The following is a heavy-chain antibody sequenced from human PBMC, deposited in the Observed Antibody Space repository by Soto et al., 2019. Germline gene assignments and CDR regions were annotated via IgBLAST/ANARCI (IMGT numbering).Heavy chain of an antibody. D-gene: IGHD5-12*01. Sequence: SETLSLTCTVSGGSISSSSYYWGWIRQPPGKGLEWIGSIYYSGSTYYNPSLKSRVPISVDTSKNQFSLKLSSVTAADTAVYYCARRVIVAGGSWFDPWGQGTLVTVSS. CDR3: ARRVIVAGGSWFDP. J-gene: IGHJ5*02. V-gene: IGHV4-39*01. CDR1: GGSISSSSYY. CDR2: IYYSGST.